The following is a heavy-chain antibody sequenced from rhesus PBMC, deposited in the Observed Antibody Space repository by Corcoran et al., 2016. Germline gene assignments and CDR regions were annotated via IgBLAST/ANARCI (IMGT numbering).Heavy chain of an antibody. CDR1: GGSFSGYY. J-gene: IGHJ4*01. CDR3: ARESSSNFWSGYYSDY. D-gene: IGHD3-3*01. CDR2: ISGSSGST. Sequence: QVQLQESGPGLVKPSETLSLTCAVSGGSFSGYYWGWNRQPPGQGLGGIGYISGSSGSTDYNPSLKSRVTISTDTSKNQFSLKLSSVTAADTAVYYCARESSSNFWSGYYSDYWGQGVLVTVSS. V-gene: IGHV4-165*01.